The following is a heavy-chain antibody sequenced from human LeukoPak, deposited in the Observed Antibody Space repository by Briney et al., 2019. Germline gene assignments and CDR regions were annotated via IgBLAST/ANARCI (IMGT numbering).Heavy chain of an antibody. Sequence: GGSLRLSCAPSGFTFSDYYMSWIRQTPGKGLEWVSHISSSSTHTNYADSVKGRFTISRDKAKNSLYLQMNSLRADDSAVYYCARSPAPTRSSWLYLDYWGQGTQVTVSS. CDR1: GFTFSDYY. J-gene: IGHJ4*02. CDR2: ISSSSTHT. D-gene: IGHD6-13*01. V-gene: IGHV3-11*06. CDR3: ARSPAPTRSSWLYLDY.